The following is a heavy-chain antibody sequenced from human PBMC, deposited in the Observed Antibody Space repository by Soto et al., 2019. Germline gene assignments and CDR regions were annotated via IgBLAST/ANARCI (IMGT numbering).Heavy chain of an antibody. Sequence: SETLSLTCTVSGDSISSGRNYWGWIRQPPGKGLEWIGSISYSGSTYYNPSLKSRVTISVDKSKSQLFLKLSSVTAPDTAVYYCARQIYDSSGYYYAYWGQGTLVTVSS. D-gene: IGHD3-22*01. CDR1: GDSISSGRNY. J-gene: IGHJ4*02. CDR2: ISYSGST. CDR3: ARQIYDSSGYYYAY. V-gene: IGHV4-39*01.